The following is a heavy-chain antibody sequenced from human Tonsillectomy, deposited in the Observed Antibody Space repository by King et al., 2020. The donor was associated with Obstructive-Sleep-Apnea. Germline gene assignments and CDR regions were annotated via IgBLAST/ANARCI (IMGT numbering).Heavy chain of an antibody. CDR1: GFTFSSYG. V-gene: IGHV3-33*06. CDR2: IWYDGSNI. CDR3: AKDLYRYIAVADY. D-gene: IGHD6-19*01. J-gene: IGHJ4*02. Sequence: VQLVESGGGVVQPGRSLRLSWASSGFTFSSYGMHWVRQAPGNRLEVVAVIWYDGSNIYYAYAVQGRFTISRDNSKNTLSLQMNSLRAEDTAVYYCAKDLYRYIAVADYWGQGTLVTVSS.